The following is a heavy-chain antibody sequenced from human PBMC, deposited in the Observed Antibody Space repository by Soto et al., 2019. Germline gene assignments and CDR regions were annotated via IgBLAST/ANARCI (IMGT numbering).Heavy chain of an antibody. J-gene: IGHJ6*03. CDR2: ISSSSSTI. CDR3: ARDSSSPYYYYYMDV. CDR1: GFTFSSYS. V-gene: IGHV3-48*01. Sequence: GGSRRLSCAASGFTFSSYSMNWVRQAPGKGLEWVSYISSSSSTIYYADSVKGRFTISRDNAKNSLYLQMNSLRAEDTAVYYCARDSSSPYYYYYMDVWGKGTTVTVSS. D-gene: IGHD6-6*01.